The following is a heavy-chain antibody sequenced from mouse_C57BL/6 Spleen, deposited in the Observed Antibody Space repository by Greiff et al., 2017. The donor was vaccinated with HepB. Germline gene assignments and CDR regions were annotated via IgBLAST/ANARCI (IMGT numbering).Heavy chain of an antibody. D-gene: IGHD1-1*01. V-gene: IGHV5-17*01. CDR3: ARPDYYGSSYGGFAY. J-gene: IGHJ3*01. Sequence: EVQGVESGGGLVKPGGSLKLSCAASGFTFSDYGMHWVRQAPEKGLEWVAYISSGSSTIYYADTVKGRFTISRDNAKNTLFLQMTSLRSEDTAMYYCARPDYYGSSYGGFAYWGQGTLVTVSA. CDR2: ISSGSSTI. CDR1: GFTFSDYG.